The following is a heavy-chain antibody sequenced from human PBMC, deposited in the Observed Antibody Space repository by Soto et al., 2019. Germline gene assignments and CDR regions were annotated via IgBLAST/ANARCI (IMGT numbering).Heavy chain of an antibody. J-gene: IGHJ1*01. CDR2: VSGNGATT. CDR3: AKKSYYYDTSGYSEYFQH. Sequence: LRLSCAASGFTFTSFAMSWVRQAPGKGLEWVAAVSGNGATTHYADSVKGRFTVSRDNSRNTVYLQLSSLRAEDTAVFYCAKKSYYYDTSGYSEYFQHWGQGTLVTVSS. CDR1: GFTFTSFA. V-gene: IGHV3-23*01. D-gene: IGHD3-22*01.